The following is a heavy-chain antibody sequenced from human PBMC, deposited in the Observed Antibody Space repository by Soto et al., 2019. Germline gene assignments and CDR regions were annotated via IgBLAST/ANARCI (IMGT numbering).Heavy chain of an antibody. Sequence: LSLTCTISVGSISGYYCTWIRQSPGKGLEYIGYVYNGNTNYNPSXXXXXXXSXXXXXXQFXXNLXXXTXSXXXVYYCGRISSHGDYAYWGQGTLVTVSS. J-gene: IGHJ4*02. V-gene: IGHV4-4*08. CDR1: VGSISGYY. D-gene: IGHD4-17*01. CDR2: VYNGNT. CDR3: GRISSHGDYAY.